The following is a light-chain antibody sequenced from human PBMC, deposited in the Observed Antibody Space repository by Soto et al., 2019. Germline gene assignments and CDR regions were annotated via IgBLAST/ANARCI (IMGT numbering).Light chain of an antibody. CDR3: QQYNSVAWT. V-gene: IGKV1-5*01. Sequence: QMTQAPFTLSASVGYRVTITCRASQTIHRWLAWYQQRPGQAPKLLIYDASNLGAGVPSRFSGSGSGTELTLTISSLQPDDFATYYCQQYNSVAWTFGHGTTVEIK. J-gene: IGKJ1*01. CDR1: QTIHRW. CDR2: DAS.